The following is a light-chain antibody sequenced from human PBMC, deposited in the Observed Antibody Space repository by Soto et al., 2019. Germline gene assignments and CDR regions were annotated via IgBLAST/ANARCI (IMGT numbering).Light chain of an antibody. J-gene: IGKJ1*01. CDR3: QQSYSTLWT. CDR1: QSISSW. Sequence: IHMTNSPDTLSASLRYSFTINFRSSQSISSWLAWYQQKPGKAPKLLIYKASSLESGVPSRFSGSGSGTDFTLTISSLQPEDFATYYCQQSYSTLWTFGQGTKV. CDR2: KAS. V-gene: IGKV1-5*03.